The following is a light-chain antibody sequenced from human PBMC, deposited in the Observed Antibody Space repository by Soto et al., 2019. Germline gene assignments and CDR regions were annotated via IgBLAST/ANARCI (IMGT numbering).Light chain of an antibody. CDR1: QDTRSY. J-gene: IGKJ3*01. CDR3: QQHNSYPLT. CDR2: VAS. Sequence: DLQLTQSPSFLSASVGDRVTITCRASQDTRSYLAWYQQKPGKAPKLLIYVASTLQSGVPSRFSGSGSGTEFTLTISSLQPEDFATYYGQQHNSYPLTFGPGTKVEIK. V-gene: IGKV1-9*01.